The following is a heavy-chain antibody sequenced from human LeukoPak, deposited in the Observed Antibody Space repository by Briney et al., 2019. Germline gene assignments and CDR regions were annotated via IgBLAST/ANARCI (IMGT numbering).Heavy chain of an antibody. V-gene: IGHV4-34*01. D-gene: IGHD2-2*01. CDR2: INHSGST. J-gene: IGHJ4*02. CDR3: ARGQKEGSTSCYVNY. Sequence: SETLSLTCAVYGGSFSGYYWSWIRQPPGKGLEWIGEINHSGSTNYNPSLKSRVTISVDTSKNQFSLKLSSVTAADTAVYHCARGQKEGSTSCYVNYWGQGTLVTVSS. CDR1: GGSFSGYY.